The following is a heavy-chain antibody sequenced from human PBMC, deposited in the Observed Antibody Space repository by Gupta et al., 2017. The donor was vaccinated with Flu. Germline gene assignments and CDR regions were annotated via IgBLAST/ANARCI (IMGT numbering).Heavy chain of an antibody. V-gene: IGHV4-59*01. CDR3: ARVMVTRSIFGVVIFDY. CDR1: GGSISSYY. D-gene: IGHD3-3*01. CDR2: IYYSGST. Sequence: QVQLQESGPGLVKPSETLSLTCTVSGGSISSYYWSWIRQPPGKGLEWIGYIYYSGSTNYNPSLKSRVTISVDTSKNQFSLKLSSVTAADTAVYYCARVMVTRSIFGVVIFDYWGQGTLVTVSS. J-gene: IGHJ4*02.